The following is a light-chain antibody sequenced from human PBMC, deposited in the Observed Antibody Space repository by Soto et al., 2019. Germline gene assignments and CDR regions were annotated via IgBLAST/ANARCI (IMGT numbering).Light chain of an antibody. CDR2: STS. V-gene: IGLV7-43*01. Sequence: QAVVTQEPSLTVSPGGTVTLTCASSTGAVTSGYYPNWFQQKPGQAPRALMYSTSKKHSWTPARFSGSLLGGKAALTLSGVQPEDEAEYYCLLYFGGHVRRFGGGTKVTVL. CDR1: TGAVTSGYY. J-gene: IGLJ3*02. CDR3: LLYFGGHVRR.